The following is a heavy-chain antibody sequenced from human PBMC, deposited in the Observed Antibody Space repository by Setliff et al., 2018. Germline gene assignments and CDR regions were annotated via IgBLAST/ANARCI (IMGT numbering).Heavy chain of an antibody. D-gene: IGHD3-16*01. CDR3: ATDGPAYPLGAFDV. CDR2: IFSKGST. CDR1: GGSISSYY. Sequence: PSETLSLTCTVSGGSISSYYWSWIRQPAGKGLEWIGQIFSKGSTNTNPSLMSRVTISMDTSKNQFSLKLTSVTAADTALYYCATDGPAYPLGAFDVWGQGTMVTVSS. V-gene: IGHV4-4*07. J-gene: IGHJ3*01.